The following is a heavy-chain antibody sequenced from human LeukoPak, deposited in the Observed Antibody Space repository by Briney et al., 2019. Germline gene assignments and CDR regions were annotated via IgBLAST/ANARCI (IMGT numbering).Heavy chain of an antibody. V-gene: IGHV3-23*01. CDR1: SGSFSGSY. Sequence: ETLSLTCAVYSGSFSGSYWSWIRQPPGKGLERVSAISGSGGSTYYADSVKGRFTISRDNSKNTLFLQMNSLRAEDTAVYYCAKDLHGYSSQIDYWGQGTLVTVPS. CDR2: ISGSGGST. CDR3: AKDLHGYSSQIDY. J-gene: IGHJ4*02. D-gene: IGHD5-12*01.